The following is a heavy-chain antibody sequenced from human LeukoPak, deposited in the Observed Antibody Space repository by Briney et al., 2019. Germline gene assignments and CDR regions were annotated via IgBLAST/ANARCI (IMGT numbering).Heavy chain of an antibody. CDR2: ISSSGSTI. J-gene: IGHJ4*02. V-gene: IGHV3-48*03. CDR1: GFTFSSYE. CDR3: ARDRYYDSSGYSFDY. D-gene: IGHD3-22*01. Sequence: GGSLRLSCAASGFTFSSYEMNWVRQAPGKGLDWVSYISSSGSTIYYADPVKGRFTISRDNAKNSLYLQMNSLRAEDTAVYYCARDRYYDSSGYSFDYWGQGTLVTVSS.